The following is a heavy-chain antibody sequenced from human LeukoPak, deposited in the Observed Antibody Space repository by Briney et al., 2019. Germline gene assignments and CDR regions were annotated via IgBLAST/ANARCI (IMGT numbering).Heavy chain of an antibody. Sequence: GASVKVPCKASGYTFTSYGISWVRQAPGQGLEWMGWISAYNGNTNYAQKLQGRVTMTTDTSTSTAYMELRSLRSDDTAVYYCAREYNSQTGGNYYYYMDVWGKGTTVTVSS. CDR1: GYTFTSYG. CDR3: AREYNSQTGGNYYYYMDV. D-gene: IGHD5-24*01. J-gene: IGHJ6*03. CDR2: ISAYNGNT. V-gene: IGHV1-18*01.